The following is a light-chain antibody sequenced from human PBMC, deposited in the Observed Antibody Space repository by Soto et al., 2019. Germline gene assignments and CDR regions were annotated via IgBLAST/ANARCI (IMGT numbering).Light chain of an antibody. CDR3: QQSYNAPRT. CDR1: QSVSNW. J-gene: IGKJ1*01. V-gene: IGKV1-5*01. Sequence: DIQMTQSPSTLSASVGERVTITCRASQSVSNWLAWYQQKPGKAPKVLIYDVSSLDRGVPSRFSGSGSGTELILTISSLQPDDFATYYCQQSYNAPRTFGPGTKVEIK. CDR2: DVS.